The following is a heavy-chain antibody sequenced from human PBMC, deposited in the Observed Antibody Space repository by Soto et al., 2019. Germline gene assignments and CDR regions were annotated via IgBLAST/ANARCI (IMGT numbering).Heavy chain of an antibody. CDR2: ISYDGSKI. CDR1: GFTFSNYG. J-gene: IGHJ4*02. V-gene: IGHV3-30*18. Sequence: QVQLVESGGGVVQPGRSLRLSCAASGFTFSNYGMHWVRQAPGKGLEWVAAISYDGSKIYYAESVKGRFTISRDTSKNTLYVQMNSLRAEDTAVYYCAKDRWFGELWLFEYWGQGTLVTVSS. D-gene: IGHD3-10*01. CDR3: AKDRWFGELWLFEY.